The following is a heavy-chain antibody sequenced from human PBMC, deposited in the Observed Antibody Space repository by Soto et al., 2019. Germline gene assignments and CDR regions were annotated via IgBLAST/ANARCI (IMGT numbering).Heavy chain of an antibody. D-gene: IGHD2-2*01. Sequence: QVQLVESGGGVVQPGRSLRLSCVASGFMFSSYGMHWVRQAPGKGLEWVAVIWYDGSNKYYADSVKGRFTISRDNSKNTLYLQMNSLRAEDTAVHYCARGRGDCSSTSCSKYFANWGQGTLVTVSS. CDR2: IWYDGSNK. CDR1: GFMFSSYG. CDR3: ARGRGDCSSTSCSKYFAN. V-gene: IGHV3-33*01. J-gene: IGHJ4*02.